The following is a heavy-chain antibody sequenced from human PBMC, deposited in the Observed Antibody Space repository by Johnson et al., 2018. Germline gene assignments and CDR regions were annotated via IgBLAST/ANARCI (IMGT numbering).Heavy chain of an antibody. D-gene: IGHD2-21*01. CDR1: GFRFSDYY. Sequence: EVQLVESGGGLVQPGGSLRLSCAASGFRFSDYYMDWARQATGKGREWVGRTRDKAHVYTTEYAPSLKGRFTITRDESENSLHLQMNSLQTEDTAVYYCAVIISSDDMDVWGQGTTVTVSS. CDR2: TRDKAHVYTT. CDR3: AVIISSDDMDV. J-gene: IGHJ6*02. V-gene: IGHV3-72*01.